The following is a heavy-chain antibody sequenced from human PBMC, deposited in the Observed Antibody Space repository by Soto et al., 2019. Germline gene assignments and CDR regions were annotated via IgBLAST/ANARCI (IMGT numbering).Heavy chain of an antibody. CDR2: IYYSGST. Sequence: PSETLSLTCTFSGGSIISGGYYWSWIRQHPGKGLEWIGYIYYSGSTYYNPSLKSRVTISVDTSKNQFSLKLSSVTAADTAVYYCARGAYDSSGYPTYYFDYWGQGTLVTVSS. D-gene: IGHD3-22*01. J-gene: IGHJ4*02. V-gene: IGHV4-31*03. CDR3: ARGAYDSSGYPTYYFDY. CDR1: GGSIISGGYY.